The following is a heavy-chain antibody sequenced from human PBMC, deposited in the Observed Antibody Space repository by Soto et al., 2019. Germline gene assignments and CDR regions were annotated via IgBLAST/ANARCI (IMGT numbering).Heavy chain of an antibody. J-gene: IGHJ6*02. CDR3: ARVVGGYYYGMDV. D-gene: IGHD2-2*01. Sequence: QVQLQESGPGLVKPSGTLSLTCAVSGGSISSSNWWSWVRQPPGKGLEWIGEIYHSGSTNYNPSLKSRVTITVDKSKNQFSLKLSSVTDAYTGVYYCARVVGGYYYGMDVWGQGTTVTVSS. CDR2: IYHSGST. CDR1: GGSISSSNW. V-gene: IGHV4-4*02.